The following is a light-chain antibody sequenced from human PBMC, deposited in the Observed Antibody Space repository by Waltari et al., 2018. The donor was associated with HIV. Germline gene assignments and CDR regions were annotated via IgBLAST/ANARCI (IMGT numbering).Light chain of an antibody. J-gene: IGKJ1*01. V-gene: IGKV3-15*01. CDR2: GPS. CDR3: RQYNEWPRT. CDR1: QSVSNN. Sequence: EIVMTQSPATLSVSPGERATLSCRASQSVSNNLAWYQQKPGQAPRLLIYGPSTRATGTPARFSASGSGTEFTLTISSLQSEDFAIYYWRQYNEWPRTCGQGTKVEIK.